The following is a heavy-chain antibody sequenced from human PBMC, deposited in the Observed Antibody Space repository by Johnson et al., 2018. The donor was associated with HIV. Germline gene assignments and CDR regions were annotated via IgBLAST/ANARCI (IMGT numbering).Heavy chain of an antibody. CDR3: AKDRGIGAHDGVDN. V-gene: IGHV3-7*01. CDR1: GFTFDDYG. Sequence: VQLVESGGGVVRPGGSLRLSCAASGFTFDDYGMSWVRQAPGKGLEWVANIKQDGSEKYYVDSVKARFTISRDNSKNTLYLQMNSLRAEDTAVYYCAKDRGIGAHDGVDNWGQGTMVTVSA. CDR2: IKQDGSEK. D-gene: IGHD6-6*01. J-gene: IGHJ3*02.